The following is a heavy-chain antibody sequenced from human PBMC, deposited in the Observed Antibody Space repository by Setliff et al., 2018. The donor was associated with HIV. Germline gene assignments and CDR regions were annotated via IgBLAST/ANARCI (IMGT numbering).Heavy chain of an antibody. V-gene: IGHV1-2*02. CDR1: GYSFSDYY. D-gene: IGHD2-2*01. CDR2: ISPKYGGT. J-gene: IGHJ4*02. CDR3: ARDTSSSY. Sequence: ASVKVSCKASGYSFSDYYIHWVRQAPGHGFQWMGWISPKYGGTNYAQNFQGRVTMTRDTSISTAYMELSSLGSDDTAVYFCARDTSSSYWGQGQWSPSPQ.